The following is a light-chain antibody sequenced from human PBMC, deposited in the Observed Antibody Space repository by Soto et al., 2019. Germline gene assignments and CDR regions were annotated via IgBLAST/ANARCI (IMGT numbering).Light chain of an antibody. CDR3: QHSNSYSEA. CDR1: QTISSW. CDR2: KAS. Sequence: DIQMTQSPSTLSGSVGDRVTITCRASQTISSWLAWYQQKPGKAPKLLIYKASTLKSGVPSRFSGSGSGTEFTLTISSLQPDDFATYECQHSNSYSEAFGQGTKVDLK. J-gene: IGKJ1*01. V-gene: IGKV1-5*03.